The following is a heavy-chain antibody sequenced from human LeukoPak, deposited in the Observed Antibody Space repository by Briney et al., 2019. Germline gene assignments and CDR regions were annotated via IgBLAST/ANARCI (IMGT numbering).Heavy chain of an antibody. Sequence: GGSLRLSCAASGFTFSNSAMSWVRQAPKGLGWVSAISGSGGSTYYADSVKGRFTISRDNSKNTLYLQMNSLRAEDTAVYYCAKDSRGYSYGYVIDYWGQGTLVTVSS. CDR3: AKDSRGYSYGYVIDY. D-gene: IGHD5-18*01. CDR2: ISGSGGST. J-gene: IGHJ4*02. V-gene: IGHV3-23*01. CDR1: GFTFSNSA.